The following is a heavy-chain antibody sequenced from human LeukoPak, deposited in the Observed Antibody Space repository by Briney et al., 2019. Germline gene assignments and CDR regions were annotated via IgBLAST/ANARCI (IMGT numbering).Heavy chain of an antibody. V-gene: IGHV3-30*03. D-gene: IGHD3-10*01. Sequence: GGSLRLSCGVSGFPFSSYGMNWVRQAPGKGLEWVAVISYDGSTKFYADSVKGRFTISRDNSKNTLYLQMDSLGGEDTAVYYCARRRGDSVLDYWGQGTLVTVSS. J-gene: IGHJ4*02. CDR2: ISYDGSTK. CDR1: GFPFSSYG. CDR3: ARRRGDSVLDY.